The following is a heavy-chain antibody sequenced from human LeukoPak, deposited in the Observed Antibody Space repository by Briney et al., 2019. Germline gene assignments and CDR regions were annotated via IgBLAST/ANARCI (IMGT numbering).Heavy chain of an antibody. Sequence: ASVKVSCRASGYMFQIYGMNWVRQAPGQGLEWMGWISPHNGATHYAQGFQGRVTVTADTSTSFVYMELRSLRSDDTAMYYCARELTGGHELDYWGQGTLVTVSS. J-gene: IGHJ4*02. CDR3: ARELTGGHELDY. CDR1: GYMFQIYG. CDR2: ISPHNGAT. D-gene: IGHD7-27*01. V-gene: IGHV1-18*01.